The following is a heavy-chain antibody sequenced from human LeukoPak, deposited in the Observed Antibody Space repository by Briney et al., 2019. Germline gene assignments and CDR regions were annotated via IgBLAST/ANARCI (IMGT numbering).Heavy chain of an antibody. J-gene: IGHJ4*02. D-gene: IGHD5-18*01. CDR3: ASDSGMDTLGGEFDY. CDR1: GGSISSSSYY. CDR2: IYYSGST. V-gene: IGHV4-39*01. Sequence: PSETLSLTCTVSGGSISSSSYYWGWIRQPPGKGLEWIGSIYYSGSTYYNPSLKSRVTISVDTSKNQFSLKLSSVTAADTAVYCCASDSGMDTLGGEFDYWGQGTLVTVSS.